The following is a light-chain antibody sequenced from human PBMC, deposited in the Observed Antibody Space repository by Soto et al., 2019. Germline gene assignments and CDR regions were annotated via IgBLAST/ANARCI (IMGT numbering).Light chain of an antibody. CDR2: KES. V-gene: IGKV1-5*03. CDR1: QSISSW. Sequence: ISRWPSTLSTSVGYRVTITCRASQSISSWVSWYQQTPGKAPKLLIYKESSLDSGVPSRVSGSGSGKEFTLTISTLQPDEFPNYYCKHYIGYPAAFGQGTRVAIK. J-gene: IGKJ1*01. CDR3: KHYIGYPAA.